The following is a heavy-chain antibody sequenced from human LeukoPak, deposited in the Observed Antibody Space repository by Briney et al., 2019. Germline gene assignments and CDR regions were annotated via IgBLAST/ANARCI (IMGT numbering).Heavy chain of an antibody. CDR2: INPNSGGT. CDR1: GYTFTGYY. V-gene: IGHV1-2*02. J-gene: IGHJ4*02. D-gene: IGHD3-10*01. Sequence: EASVKVSCKASGYTFTGYYMHWVRQAPGQGLEWMGWINPNSGGTNYAQKFQGRVTMTRDTSISTAYMELSRLRSDDTAVYYCARDGTMVRGVIGYWGQGTLVTVSS. CDR3: ARDGTMVRGVIGY.